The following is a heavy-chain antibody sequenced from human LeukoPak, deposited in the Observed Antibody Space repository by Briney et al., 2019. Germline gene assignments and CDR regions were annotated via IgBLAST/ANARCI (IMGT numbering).Heavy chain of an antibody. D-gene: IGHD1-26*01. Sequence: ASVKVSCKASGYTFTDYYMHWVRQAPGQGLEWMGWINPNSGGTNYAQKFQGRVTMTRDTSISTAYMELSRLRSDDTAVYYCARDLVGTFNWFDPWGQGTLVTVSS. CDR2: INPNSGGT. V-gene: IGHV1-2*02. CDR3: ARDLVGTFNWFDP. CDR1: GYTFTDYY. J-gene: IGHJ5*02.